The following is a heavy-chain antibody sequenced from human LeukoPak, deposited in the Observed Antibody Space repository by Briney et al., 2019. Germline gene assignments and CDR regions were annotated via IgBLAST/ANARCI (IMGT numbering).Heavy chain of an antibody. Sequence: GGSLRLSCAASGFTFSSYAMDWVRQAPGKGLEWVALISYDGNYKYYADSVKGRFTISRDNSKNTLYLHMNSLRAEDTAVYYCAREIIVAADNNWFDPWGQGTLVTVSS. CDR3: AREIIVAADNNWFDP. CDR2: ISYDGNYK. CDR1: GFTFSSYA. D-gene: IGHD6-13*01. V-gene: IGHV3-30*04. J-gene: IGHJ5*02.